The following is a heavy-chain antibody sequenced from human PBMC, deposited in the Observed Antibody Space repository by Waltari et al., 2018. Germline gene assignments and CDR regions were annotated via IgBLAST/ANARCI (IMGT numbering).Heavy chain of an antibody. D-gene: IGHD1-1*01. Sequence: QVQLVQSGAEVKKPGSSVKVSCKASGGTFSSYAISWVRQDTGQGLEWMGGIIPIFGTANYAQKFQGRVTITADESTSTAYMELSSLRSEDTAVYYCARRPERRSMGYYGMDVWGQGTTVTVSS. J-gene: IGHJ6*02. CDR2: IIPIFGTA. CDR3: ARRPERRSMGYYGMDV. V-gene: IGHV1-69*01. CDR1: GGTFSSYA.